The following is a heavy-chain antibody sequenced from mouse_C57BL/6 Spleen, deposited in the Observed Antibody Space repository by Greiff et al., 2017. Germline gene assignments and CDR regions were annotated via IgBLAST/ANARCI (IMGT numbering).Heavy chain of an antibody. CDR2: INPSTGGT. V-gene: IGHV1-42*01. Sequence: ELHLVESGPELVKPGASVKISCKASGYSFTGYSMNWVKQSPEKSLEWIGEINPSTGGTTYNQKFKAKATLTVDKSSSTAYMQLKSLTSEDSAVYYCARRAYWGQGTLVTVSA. CDR1: GYSFTGYS. J-gene: IGHJ3*01. CDR3: ARRAY.